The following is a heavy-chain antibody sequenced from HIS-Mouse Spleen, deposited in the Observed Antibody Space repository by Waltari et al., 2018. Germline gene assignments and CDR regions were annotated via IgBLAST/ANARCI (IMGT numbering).Heavy chain of an antibody. CDR3: AKASSGWLDY. D-gene: IGHD6-19*01. J-gene: IGHJ4*02. Sequence: QVQLVESGGGVVQPGRTLSLSCAASGFTCRSRGMHWVRQAPGKGLEWVAVISYDGSNKYYADSVKGRFTISRDNSKNTLYLQMNSLRAEDTAVYYCAKASSGWLDYWGQGTLVTVSS. V-gene: IGHV3-30*18. CDR1: GFTCRSRG. CDR2: ISYDGSNK.